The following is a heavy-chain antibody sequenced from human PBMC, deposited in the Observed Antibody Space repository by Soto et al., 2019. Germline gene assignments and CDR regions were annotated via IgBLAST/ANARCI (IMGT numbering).Heavy chain of an antibody. Sequence: VGSLRLSCAASGFNFNKYGMHWVRQAPGKGLEWVAYVSSDGSNQYYADSVKGRFTISRDNSKSTLYLQLDSLRVDDTAVYYCAKDRVIQLLPIWPDPWGQGTLVTVSS. J-gene: IGHJ5*02. CDR2: VSSDGSNQ. V-gene: IGHV3-30*18. CDR1: GFNFNKYG. CDR3: AKDRVIQLLPIWPDP. D-gene: IGHD2-2*01.